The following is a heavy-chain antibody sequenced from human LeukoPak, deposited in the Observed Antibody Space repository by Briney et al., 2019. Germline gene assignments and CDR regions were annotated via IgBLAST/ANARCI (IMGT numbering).Heavy chain of an antibody. Sequence: EASVKVSCKASGYTFTSYGISWVRQAPGQGLEWMGWIGAYNGNTNYAQKLPGRVTMTTDTSTSTAYMELRSLRSDDTAVYYCARADYSYGDYWGQGTLVTVSS. CDR2: IGAYNGNT. D-gene: IGHD5-18*01. CDR1: GYTFTSYG. V-gene: IGHV1-18*01. CDR3: ARADYSYGDY. J-gene: IGHJ4*02.